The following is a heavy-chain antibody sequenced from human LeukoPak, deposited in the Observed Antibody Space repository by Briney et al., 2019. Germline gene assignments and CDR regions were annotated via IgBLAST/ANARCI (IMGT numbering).Heavy chain of an antibody. CDR3: ARTRGWFDP. D-gene: IGHD1-1*01. CDR1: GFTFDDYA. J-gene: IGHJ5*02. V-gene: IGHV3-9*01. Sequence: PGGSLRLSCAASGFTFDDYAMHWVRQAPGKGLEWVSGISWNSGIIGYADSVRGRFTISRDNAKNSLYLQMNSLRAEDTAVYYCARTRGWFDPWGQGTLVTVSS. CDR2: ISWNSGII.